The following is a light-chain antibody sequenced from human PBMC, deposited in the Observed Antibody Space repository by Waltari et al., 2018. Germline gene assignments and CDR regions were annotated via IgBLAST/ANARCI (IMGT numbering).Light chain of an antibody. V-gene: IGLV1-40*01. CDR3: KSYDSSLNGSGV. CDR1: SSNIGAVYD. Sequence: QSVLTQPPSVSGAPGQRVTISCTGSSSNIGAVYDVHWYQQLPGTAPKLHIYGDNNRPSGVPDRFSGSKSGTSASLAITELQAEDEADYYCKSYDSSLNGSGVFGTGTKITVL. CDR2: GDN. J-gene: IGLJ1*01.